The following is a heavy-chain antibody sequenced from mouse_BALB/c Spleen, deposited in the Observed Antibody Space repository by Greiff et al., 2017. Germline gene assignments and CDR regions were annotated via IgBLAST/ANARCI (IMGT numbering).Heavy chain of an antibody. CDR1: GFTFTDYY. V-gene: IGHV7-3*02. J-gene: IGHJ1*01. Sequence: EVQVVESGGGLVQPGGSLRLSCATSGFTFTDYYMSWVRQPPGKALEWLGFIRNKANGYTTEYSASVKGRFTISRDNSQSILYLQMNTLRAEDSATYYCARDMGIPQWVFDVWGAGTTVTVSS. D-gene: IGHD1-3*01. CDR2: IRNKANGYTT. CDR3: ARDMGIPQWVFDV.